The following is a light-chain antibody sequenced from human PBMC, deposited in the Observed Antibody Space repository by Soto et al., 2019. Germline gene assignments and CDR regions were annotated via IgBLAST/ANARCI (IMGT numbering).Light chain of an antibody. CDR2: EVS. CDR1: SSDVGGHNY. Sequence: QSALTQPASVSGSPGQSITISCTGTSSDVGGHNYVSWYQQQHAGKAPKLMIYEVSNRPSGVSNRFSGSKSANTASLTISGLQAEDEADYSCSSFTCSNTWVFGVGTKLTVL. J-gene: IGLJ3*02. V-gene: IGLV2-14*01. CDR3: SSFTCSNTWV.